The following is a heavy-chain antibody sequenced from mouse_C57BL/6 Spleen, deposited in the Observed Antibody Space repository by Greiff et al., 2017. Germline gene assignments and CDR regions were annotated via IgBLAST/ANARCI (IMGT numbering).Heavy chain of an antibody. Sequence: VQLKQSVAELVRPGASVKLSCTASGFNIKNTYMHWVKQRPEQGLEWIGRLDPANGNTKYAPKFQGKATITADTSSNTAYLQLSSLTSEDTAIXYGATPAYYSNYEAMDYWGQGTSVTVSS. J-gene: IGHJ4*01. CDR3: ATPAYYSNYEAMDY. V-gene: IGHV14-3*01. D-gene: IGHD2-5*01. CDR2: LDPANGNT. CDR1: GFNIKNTY.